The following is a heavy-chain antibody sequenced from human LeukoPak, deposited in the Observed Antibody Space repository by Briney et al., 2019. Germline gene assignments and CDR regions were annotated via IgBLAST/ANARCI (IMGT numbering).Heavy chain of an antibody. CDR1: GGSISSSSYY. V-gene: IGHV4-39*01. Sequence: SETLFLTCTVSGGSISSSSYYWGWIRQPPGKGLEWIGSIYYSGSTYYNPSLKSRVTISVDTSKNQFSLKLSSVTAADTAVYYCARHYSNYLFGSDWFDPWGQGTLVTVSS. CDR2: IYYSGST. D-gene: IGHD4-11*01. J-gene: IGHJ5*02. CDR3: ARHYSNYLFGSDWFDP.